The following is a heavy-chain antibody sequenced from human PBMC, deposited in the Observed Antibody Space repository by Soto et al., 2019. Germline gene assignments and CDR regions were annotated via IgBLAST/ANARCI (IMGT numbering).Heavy chain of an antibody. D-gene: IGHD1-26*01. V-gene: IGHV1-18*01. CDR3: ARVLREAYWYFDL. Sequence: QAPGQGLEWMGWISAYNGNTNYAQKLQGRVTMTTDTSTSTAYMELRSLRSDDTAVYYCARVLREAYWYFDLWGRGTLVTVSS. CDR2: ISAYNGNT. J-gene: IGHJ2*01.